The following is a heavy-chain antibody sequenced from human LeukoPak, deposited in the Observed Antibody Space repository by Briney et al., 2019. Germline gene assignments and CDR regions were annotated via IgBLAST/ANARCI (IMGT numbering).Heavy chain of an antibody. V-gene: IGHV4-34*01. CDR2: INHSGSTS. D-gene: IGHD5-12*01. CDR1: GESFSGYF. CDR3: ARKSGYARDY. J-gene: IGHJ4*02. Sequence: SETLSLTCAVYGESFSGYFWNWIRQPPGKGLEWIGEINHSGSTSNHNPSLKSRVTMSVDTSKNQFSLKLSSVTAADSAVYYCARKSGYARDYWGQGNLVTVSS.